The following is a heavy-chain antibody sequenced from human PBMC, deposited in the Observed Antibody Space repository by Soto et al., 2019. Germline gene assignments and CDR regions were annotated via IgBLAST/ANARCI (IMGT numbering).Heavy chain of an antibody. CDR1: GGSFSSFA. CDR2: IIPMFGAA. J-gene: IGHJ6*02. Sequence: QVQLVQSGAAVRKPGSSVKVSCKASGGSFSSFAFSWVLQSPGQGLAWMGGIIPMFGAANYAQDFRGRVPCTADDSTRTAYMEISCLTFEDKAFYYCAVSLYGGVIHYYFLMGVCGPGNSVTVSS. D-gene: IGHD3-16*02. CDR3: AVSLYGGVIHYYFLMGV. V-gene: IGHV1-69*01.